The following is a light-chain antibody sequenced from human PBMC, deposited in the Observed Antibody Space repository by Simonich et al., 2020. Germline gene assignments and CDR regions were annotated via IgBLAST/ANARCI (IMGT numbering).Light chain of an antibody. V-gene: IGLV6-57*01. CDR2: EDN. CDR3: QSYDSSNQV. J-gene: IGLJ2*01. Sequence: NFMLTQPHSVSESPGKTVTISCTRSSGSIASNYVQLYQQRPGRSPTTVIYEDNQRPSGVPDRFSGSIDSSSNSASLTISGLKTEDEADYYCQSYDSSNQVFGGGTKLTVL. CDR1: SGSIASNY.